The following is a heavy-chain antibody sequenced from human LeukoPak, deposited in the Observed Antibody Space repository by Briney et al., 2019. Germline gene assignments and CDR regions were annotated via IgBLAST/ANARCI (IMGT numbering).Heavy chain of an antibody. Sequence: ASVKVSCKASGYTFTGYYLHWVRQAPGQGLEWMAWINPNSGGTNYAQKFQGRVTMTRDTSISTAYMELSRLRSDDTAVYYCASEPFCSGDSCHNWFDPWGQGTLVTVSS. CDR3: ASEPFCSGDSCHNWFDP. CDR1: GYTFTGYY. J-gene: IGHJ5*02. CDR2: INPNSGGT. V-gene: IGHV1-2*02. D-gene: IGHD2-15*01.